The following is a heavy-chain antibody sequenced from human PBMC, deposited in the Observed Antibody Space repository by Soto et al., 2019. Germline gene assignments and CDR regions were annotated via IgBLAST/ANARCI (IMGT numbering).Heavy chain of an antibody. Sequence: QVQLQESGPGLVKPSGTLSLTCAVSGDSVSSPYYWCWVRQSPGKGLEWIGEVFHTGTTSYNPSLRSRVTISMDTSINQSSLALSSVTAADTAVYYCARSAGWYAIHAWGPGTLVIVSS. J-gene: IGHJ5*02. CDR1: GDSVSSPYY. CDR3: ARSAGWYAIHA. CDR2: VFHTGTT. V-gene: IGHV4-4*02. D-gene: IGHD6-19*01.